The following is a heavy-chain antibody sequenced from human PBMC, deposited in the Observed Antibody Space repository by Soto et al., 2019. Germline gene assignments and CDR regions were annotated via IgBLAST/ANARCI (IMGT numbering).Heavy chain of an antibody. CDR1: GGSFSGYY. CDR3: AILSGYFDY. Sequence: SETLSLTCAVYGGSFSGYYWSWIRQPPGKGLEWIGEINHSGSTNYNPSLKSRVTISVDTSKNQFSLELSSVTAADTAVYYCAILSGYFDYWGQGTLVTVSS. V-gene: IGHV4-34*01. J-gene: IGHJ4*02. CDR2: INHSGST. D-gene: IGHD3-10*01.